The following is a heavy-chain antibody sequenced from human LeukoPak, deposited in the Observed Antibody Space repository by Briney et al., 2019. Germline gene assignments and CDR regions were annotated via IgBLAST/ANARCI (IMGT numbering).Heavy chain of an antibody. CDR1: GFTFSSYA. D-gene: IGHD6-19*01. Sequence: PGGSLRLSCAASGFTFSSYAMSWVRQAPGKGLEWVSAISGSGGSTYYADSVKGRFTISRDNAKNSLYLQMNSLRAEDMALYYCAKDIGSSGNDAFDIWGQGTMVTVSS. J-gene: IGHJ3*02. CDR2: ISGSGGST. CDR3: AKDIGSSGNDAFDI. V-gene: IGHV3-23*01.